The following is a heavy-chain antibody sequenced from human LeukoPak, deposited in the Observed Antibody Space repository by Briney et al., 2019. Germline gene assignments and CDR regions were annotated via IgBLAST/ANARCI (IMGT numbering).Heavy chain of an antibody. Sequence: GASVKVSCKASGYTFTSYDINWVRQATGQGLEWMGWMNPNSGNTGYARKCQGRVTMTRNTSISTAYMELSSLRSEDTAVYYCARGRYCSSTSCSGFLEPNYYYYGMDAWGQGTTVTVSS. CDR1: GYTFTSYD. CDR2: MNPNSGNT. V-gene: IGHV1-8*01. D-gene: IGHD2-2*01. CDR3: ARGRYCSSTSCSGFLEPNYYYYGMDA. J-gene: IGHJ6*02.